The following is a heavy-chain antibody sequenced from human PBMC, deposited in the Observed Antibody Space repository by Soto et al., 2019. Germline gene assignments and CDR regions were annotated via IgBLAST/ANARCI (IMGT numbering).Heavy chain of an antibody. CDR1: GFSFTTTRMG. D-gene: IGHD1-1*01. J-gene: IGHJ4*02. V-gene: IGHV2-5*02. CDR2: IYWDGES. Sequence: QITLKEAGPTLVKPTETLTLTCTFSGFSFTTTRMGVGWTRQPPGKALEWLAIIYWDGESRYNPLRRRRLTLTEDTSKNQVFLTTTNMHPKDTATYYCAHRDSTGTTTYFDSWGQGIPVTVAS. CDR3: AHRDSTGTTTYFDS.